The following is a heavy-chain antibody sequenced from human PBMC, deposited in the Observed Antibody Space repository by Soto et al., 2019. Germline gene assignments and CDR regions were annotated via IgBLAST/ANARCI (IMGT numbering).Heavy chain of an antibody. V-gene: IGHV4-34*01. D-gene: IGHD2-15*01. CDR2: INHSGST. CDR3: ARGFRGGISYYYMDV. CDR1: GGSFSGYY. Sequence: SETLSLTCAVYGGSFSGYYWSWIRQPPGKGLEWIGEINHSGSTNYNPSLKSRVTISVDTSKNQFSLKLSSVTAADTAVYYCARGFRGGISYYYMDVWGKGTTVTVSS. J-gene: IGHJ6*03.